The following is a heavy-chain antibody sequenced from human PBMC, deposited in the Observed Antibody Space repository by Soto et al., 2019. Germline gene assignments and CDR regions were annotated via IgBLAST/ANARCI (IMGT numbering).Heavy chain of an antibody. Sequence: GGSLRLSCAASGFTFSSYAMSWVRQAPGKGLEWVSAISGSGGSTYYADSVKGRFTISRDNSKNTLYLQMNSLRAEDTAVYYCAKDPSATYYDILTGTLRSGHWFDPWGQGTLVTVSS. V-gene: IGHV3-23*01. CDR3: AKDPSATYYDILTGTLRSGHWFDP. CDR1: GFTFSSYA. CDR2: ISGSGGST. J-gene: IGHJ5*02. D-gene: IGHD3-9*01.